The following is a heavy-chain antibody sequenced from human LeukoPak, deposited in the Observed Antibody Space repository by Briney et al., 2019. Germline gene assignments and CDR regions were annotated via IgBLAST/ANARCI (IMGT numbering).Heavy chain of an antibody. CDR3: ARQLYGGNSLNDY. J-gene: IGHJ4*02. CDR1: GCSISSGYY. CDR2: IYHSGST. Sequence: PSETLSLTCAVSGCSISSGYYWGWIRQPPGKGLEWIGSIYHSGSTYYNPSLKSRVTISVDTSKNQFSLKLSSVTAADTAVYYCARQLYGGNSLNDYWGQGTLVTVSS. D-gene: IGHD4-23*01. V-gene: IGHV4-38-2*01.